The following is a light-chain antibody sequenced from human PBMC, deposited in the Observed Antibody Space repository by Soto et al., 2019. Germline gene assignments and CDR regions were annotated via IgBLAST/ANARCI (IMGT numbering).Light chain of an antibody. V-gene: IGKV3-20*01. CDR1: QSVSSSY. CDR2: GAS. CDR3: QHYGSSLFT. Sequence: EIVLTQSPGTLSLSPGERATLSCRASQSVSSSYLAWYQQKPGQAPRLLIYGASSRATGIPDRFSGSGSGTDFTLNISRLEPEDFAVYYCQHYGSSLFTFGPGTKVDI. J-gene: IGKJ3*01.